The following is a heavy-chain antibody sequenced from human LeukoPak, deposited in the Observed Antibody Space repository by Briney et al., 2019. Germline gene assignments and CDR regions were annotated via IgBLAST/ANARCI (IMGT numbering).Heavy chain of an antibody. V-gene: IGHV1-2*06. CDR2: INPNSGGT. CDR3: ARGSGGNSRYYYYYMDV. D-gene: IGHD4-23*01. CDR1: GYTFTGYY. Sequence: ASVKVSCKASGYTFTGYYMHWVRQAPGQGLEWMGRINPNSGGTNYAQKLQGRVTMTTDTSTSTAYMELRSLRSDDTAVYYCARGSGGNSRYYYYYMDVWGKGTTVTVSS. J-gene: IGHJ6*03.